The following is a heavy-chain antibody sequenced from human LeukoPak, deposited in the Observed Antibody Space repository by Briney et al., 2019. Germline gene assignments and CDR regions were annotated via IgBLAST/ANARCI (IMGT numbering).Heavy chain of an antibody. Sequence: GESLKISCQGSGYSFTSYWIFWLRQMPGKGLEWMGRIDPSDSYTNYSPSFQGHVTISADKSISTAYLQWSSLKASDTAMYYCARREAYCSSTSCRPFDYWGQGTLVTVSS. V-gene: IGHV5-10-1*01. J-gene: IGHJ4*02. D-gene: IGHD2-2*01. CDR1: GYSFTSYW. CDR2: IDPSDSYT. CDR3: ARREAYCSSTSCRPFDY.